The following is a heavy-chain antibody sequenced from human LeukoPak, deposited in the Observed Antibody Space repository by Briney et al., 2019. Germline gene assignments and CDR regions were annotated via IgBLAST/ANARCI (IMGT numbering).Heavy chain of an antibody. V-gene: IGHV1-24*01. D-gene: IGHD6-13*01. CDR2: FDPEDGET. J-gene: IGHJ4*02. Sequence: ASVEVSCKVSGYTLTELSMHWVRQAPGKGLEWMGGFDPEDGETIYAQKFQGRVTMTEDTSTDTAYMELSSLRSEDTAAYYCATVFKGYSSSWYNRFGPLPDYWGQGTLVTVSS. CDR3: ATVFKGYSSSWYNRFGPLPDY. CDR1: GYTLTELS.